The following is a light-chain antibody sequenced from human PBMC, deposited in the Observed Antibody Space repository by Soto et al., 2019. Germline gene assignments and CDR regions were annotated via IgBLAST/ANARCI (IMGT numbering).Light chain of an antibody. J-gene: IGLJ2*01. CDR1: SSDVGAYNS. Sequence: QSALTQPASVSGSPGQSITISCIGTSSDVGAYNSVSWYQQHPGKAPKLMIYEVSNRPPGVSYRFSGSKSGNTASLTISGLQTDDEADYYCSSQRRGSTVVVLGGGTKLTV. CDR2: EVS. CDR3: SSQRRGSTVVV. V-gene: IGLV2-14*01.